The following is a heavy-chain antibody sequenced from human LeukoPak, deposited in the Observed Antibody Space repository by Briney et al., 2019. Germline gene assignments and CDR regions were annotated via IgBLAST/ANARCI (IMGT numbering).Heavy chain of an antibody. Sequence: PGGSLRLSCAASGFTFSSYGMHWVRQAPGKGLEWVAFIRYDGSNKYYADSVKGRFTISRDNSKNTLYLQMNSLRAVDTAVYYCAKDELLWFGVFDYWGQGTLVTVSS. D-gene: IGHD3-10*01. CDR2: IRYDGSNK. V-gene: IGHV3-30*02. CDR3: AKDELLWFGVFDY. J-gene: IGHJ4*02. CDR1: GFTFSSYG.